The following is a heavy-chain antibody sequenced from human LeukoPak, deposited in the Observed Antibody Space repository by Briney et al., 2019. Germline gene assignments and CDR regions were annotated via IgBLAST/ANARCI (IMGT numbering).Heavy chain of an antibody. CDR2: ISFDGSNK. V-gene: IGHV3-30*03. CDR3: ARVLVNRVASLDY. J-gene: IGHJ4*02. CDR1: GFTFSSYG. Sequence: GSLRLSCAASGFTFSSYGMHWVRQAPGKGLEWVAVISFDGSNKYYADSVKGRFTISRDNSKNTVYLQMNSLRAEDTAVYYCARVLVNRVASLDYWGQGTLVTVSS. D-gene: IGHD2-21*01.